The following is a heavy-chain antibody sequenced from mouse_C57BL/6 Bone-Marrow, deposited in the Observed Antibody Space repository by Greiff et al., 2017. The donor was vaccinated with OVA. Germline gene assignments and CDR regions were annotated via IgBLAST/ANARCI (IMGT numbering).Heavy chain of an antibody. D-gene: IGHD5-1-1*01. CDR2: IRNNANGYSS. Sequence: EVQRVESGGGLVQPGGSLSLSCAASGFTFTDYYMSWVRQPPGKALEWLGFIRNNANGYSSAYSSSVKGRFTISRANSPRILYLQRNALSAEDTANYCGASHRNTAVPWFAYWGQGTLVTVSA. V-gene: IGHV7-3*01. CDR3: ASHRNTAVPWFAY. CDR1: GFTFTDYY. J-gene: IGHJ3*01.